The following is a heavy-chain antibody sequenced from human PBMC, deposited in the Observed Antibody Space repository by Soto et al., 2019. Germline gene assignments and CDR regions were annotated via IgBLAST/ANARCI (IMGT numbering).Heavy chain of an antibody. CDR1: GGSINSAGHY. Sequence: SETLSLTCTVSGGSINSAGHYWSWVRQPPGKGLEWIGYIYYSGSTNYNPSLKSRVTISGDTSRNQFSLKLSSVTAADTAVYYCARVKTYGYDYWGQGTLVTVSS. D-gene: IGHD5-18*01. CDR2: IYYSGST. J-gene: IGHJ4*02. V-gene: IGHV4-61*08. CDR3: ARVKTYGYDY.